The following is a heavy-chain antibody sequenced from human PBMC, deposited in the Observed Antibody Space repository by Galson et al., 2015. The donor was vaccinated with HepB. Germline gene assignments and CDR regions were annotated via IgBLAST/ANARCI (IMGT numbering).Heavy chain of an antibody. Sequence: SLRLSCAASGFTSDDYTMHWVRQAPGKGLEWVSLISWDGGSTYYADSVKGRFTISRDNSKNSLYLQMNSLRTEDTALYYCAKDAHRRLEYCGWMDVWGKGTTVTVSS. CDR1: GFTSDDYT. D-gene: IGHD2-21*01. CDR2: ISWDGGST. J-gene: IGHJ6*04. V-gene: IGHV3-43*01. CDR3: AKDAHRRLEYCGWMDV.